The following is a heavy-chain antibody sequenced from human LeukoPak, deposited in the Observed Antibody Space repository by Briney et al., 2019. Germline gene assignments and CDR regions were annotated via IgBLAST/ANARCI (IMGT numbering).Heavy chain of an antibody. D-gene: IGHD3-16*01. V-gene: IGHV4-34*01. Sequence: SETLSLTCAVYGGSFSGYYWSWIRQPPGKGLEWIGEINHSGSTNYNPSLKSRVTISVVTSKNQFSLKLSSVTAADTAVYYCARETSQKGAHYMDVWGKGITVTISS. CDR3: ARETSQKGAHYMDV. CDR1: GGSFSGYY. CDR2: INHSGST. J-gene: IGHJ6*03.